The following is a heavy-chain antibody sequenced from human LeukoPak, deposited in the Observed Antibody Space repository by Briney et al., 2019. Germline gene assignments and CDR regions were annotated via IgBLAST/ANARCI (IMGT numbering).Heavy chain of an antibody. V-gene: IGHV3-30*18. CDR2: ISYDGSNK. CDR1: GFTFSSYG. D-gene: IGHD6-13*01. J-gene: IGHJ6*02. Sequence: GGSLRLSCAASGFTFSSYGMHWVRQAPGKGLEWVAVISYDGSNKYYADSVKGRFTIPRDNSKNTLYLQMNSLRAEDTAVYYCAKVRQPSSFYYYYGMDVWGQGTTVTVSS. CDR3: AKVRQPSSFYYYYGMDV.